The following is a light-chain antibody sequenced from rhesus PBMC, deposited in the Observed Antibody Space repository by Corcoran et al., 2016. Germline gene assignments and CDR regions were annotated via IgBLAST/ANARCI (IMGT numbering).Light chain of an antibody. J-gene: IGKJ3*01. Sequence: DIQMTQSPSSLSASVGDTVTITCRASQGIRNNLAWYQQKPGKGPKLLFYYASPLKSGVPSRFSGSGSGTDFTLTISRLQPEDFATYYCQHGYGTPFTFGPGTKLDIK. CDR2: YAS. CDR1: QGIRNN. CDR3: QHGYGTPFT. V-gene: IGKV1S15*01.